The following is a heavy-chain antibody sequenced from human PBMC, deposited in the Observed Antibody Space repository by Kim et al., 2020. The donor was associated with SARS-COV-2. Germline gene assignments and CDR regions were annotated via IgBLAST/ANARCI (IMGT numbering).Heavy chain of an antibody. J-gene: IGHJ4*02. D-gene: IGHD1-26*01. CDR2: IKSKTDGGTT. V-gene: IGHV3-15*01. CDR3: TTAVLGELLRFL. CDR1: GFTFSNAW. Sequence: GGSLRLSCAASGFTFSNAWMSWVRQAPGKGLEWVGRIKSKTDGGTTDYAAPVKGRFTISRDDSKNTLYLQMNSLKTEDTAVYYCTTAVLGELLRFLWGQGTLGTVSS.